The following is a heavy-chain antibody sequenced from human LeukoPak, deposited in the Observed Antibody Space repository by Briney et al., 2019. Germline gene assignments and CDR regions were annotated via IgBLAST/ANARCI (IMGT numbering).Heavy chain of an antibody. CDR2: IRYDGSNK. Sequence: PGGSLRLSCAASGFTFSSYGMHWVRQAPGKGPEWVAFIRYDGSNKYYADSVKGRFTISRDNSKNTLYLQMNSLRAEDTAVYYCAKGAHATVTIDYWGQGTLVTVSS. J-gene: IGHJ4*02. D-gene: IGHD4-11*01. CDR3: AKGAHATVTIDY. V-gene: IGHV3-30*02. CDR1: GFTFSSYG.